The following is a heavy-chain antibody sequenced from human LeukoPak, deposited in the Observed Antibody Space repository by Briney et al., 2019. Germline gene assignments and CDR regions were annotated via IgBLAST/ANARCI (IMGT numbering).Heavy chain of an antibody. CDR1: GGSFSGYY. V-gene: IGHV4-34*01. D-gene: IGHD6-6*01. J-gene: IGHJ4*02. Sequence: PSETLSLTCAVYGGSFSGYYWSWIRQPPGKGLEWIGEINHSGSTNYNPPLKSRVTISVDTSKNQFSLKLSSVTAADTAVYYCARITSIADTIDYWGQGTLVTVSS. CDR3: ARITSIADTIDY. CDR2: INHSGST.